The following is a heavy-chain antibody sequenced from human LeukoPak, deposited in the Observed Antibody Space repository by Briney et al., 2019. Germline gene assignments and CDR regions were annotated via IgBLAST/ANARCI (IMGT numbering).Heavy chain of an antibody. J-gene: IGHJ4*02. CDR3: ARVGRGYSFNVYCFDY. CDR1: GFTFSSYG. D-gene: IGHD5-18*01. CDR2: IRYDGNNK. V-gene: IGHV3-30*02. Sequence: PGGSLRLSCAASGFTFSSYGMHWVRQAPGKGLEWVAFIRYDGNNKYYADSVKGRFTISRDNSKNTLYLQMNNLRAQDTAVYYCARVGRGYSFNVYCFDYWGQGTLVTVSS.